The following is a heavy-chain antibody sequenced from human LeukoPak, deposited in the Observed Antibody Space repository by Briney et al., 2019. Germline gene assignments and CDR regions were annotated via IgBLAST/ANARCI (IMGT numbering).Heavy chain of an antibody. V-gene: IGHV3-72*01. CDR2: TTNKAHSYTT. CDR3: ARAPSGLDY. CDR1: GFTLSDHN. D-gene: IGHD2-15*01. J-gene: IGHJ4*02. Sequence: PGGSLRLSCAVSGFTLSDHNMDWVRQAPGKVLEWVGRTTNKAHSYTTEYAASVKGRFTISRDDSQNSLYLQMNSLKTEDTAVYYCARAPSGLDYWGQGILVTVSS.